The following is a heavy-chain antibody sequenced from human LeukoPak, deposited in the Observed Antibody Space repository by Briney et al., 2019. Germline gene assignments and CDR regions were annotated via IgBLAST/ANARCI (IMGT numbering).Heavy chain of an antibody. CDR2: ISGSGGGT. CDR3: TRDLMDYDVSTGLHHYYMDV. Sequence: GGSLRLSCAASGFTFGSYAMTWVRQAPGKGLEWVSGISGSGGGTYYADSVKGRFTISRDNAKNTLYLQMNTLRVEDTAVYYCTRDLMDYDVSTGLHHYYMDVWGQGTTVTVSS. CDR1: GFTFGSYA. J-gene: IGHJ6*02. D-gene: IGHD3-9*01. V-gene: IGHV3-23*01.